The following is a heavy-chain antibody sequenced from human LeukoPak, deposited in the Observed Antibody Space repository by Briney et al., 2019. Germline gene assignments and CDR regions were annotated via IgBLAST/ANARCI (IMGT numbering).Heavy chain of an antibody. CDR3: ARAEYGSSSGLGY. J-gene: IGHJ4*02. CDR1: GGSFSGYY. Sequence: PSETLSLTCAVYGGSFSGYYWSWIRQPPGKGVEWIGEINHSGSTNYNPSLKSRVTISVDTSKNQFSLKLSSVTAADTAVYYCARAEYGSSSGLGYWGQGTLVTVSS. CDR2: INHSGST. D-gene: IGHD6-6*01. V-gene: IGHV4-34*01.